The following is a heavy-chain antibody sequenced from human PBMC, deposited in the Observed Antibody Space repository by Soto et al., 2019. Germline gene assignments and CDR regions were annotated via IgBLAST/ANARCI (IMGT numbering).Heavy chain of an antibody. CDR2: ISGSGRNT. Sequence: HPGGSLRLSCATSGFTFSSNGMSWVRQAPGKGLDWVSGISGSGRNTYYADSVKGRFTISRDNSKNTLFLQMNSLRAADTAVYYCAKNGLGSSPSAIDSWGQGTLVTVSS. J-gene: IGHJ4*02. CDR3: AKNGLGSSPSAIDS. V-gene: IGHV3-23*01. CDR1: GFTFSSNG. D-gene: IGHD6-6*01.